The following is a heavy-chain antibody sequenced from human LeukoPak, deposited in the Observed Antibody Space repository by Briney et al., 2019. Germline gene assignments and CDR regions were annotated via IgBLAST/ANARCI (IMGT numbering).Heavy chain of an antibody. CDR3: ARDPRTYYYDSSGYFY. CDR1: GFTFSSYS. V-gene: IGHV3-21*01. D-gene: IGHD3-22*01. CDR2: ISSSSSYI. J-gene: IGHJ4*02. Sequence: GGSLRLSCAASGFTFSSYSMNWVRQAPGKGLEWVSSISSSSSYIYYADSVKGRFTISRDNAKNSLYLQMNSLRAEDTAVYYCARDPRTYYYDSSGYFYWGQGTLVTVSS.